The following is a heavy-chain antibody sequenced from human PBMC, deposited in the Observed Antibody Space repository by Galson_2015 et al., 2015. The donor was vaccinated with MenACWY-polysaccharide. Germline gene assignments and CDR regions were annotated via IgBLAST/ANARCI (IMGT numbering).Heavy chain of an antibody. V-gene: IGHV3-7*01. Sequence: SLRLSCAASGFTFSNFWMTWVRQAPGKGLEWMANIKEDGSEKDYVGSVKGQFTISRDNAKNSLYLQMNSLRAEDTAVYYCARIVGGGLDVWGQGTTVTVSS. CDR1: GFTFSNFW. CDR3: ARIVGGGLDV. CDR2: IKEDGSEK. J-gene: IGHJ6*02. D-gene: IGHD1-26*01.